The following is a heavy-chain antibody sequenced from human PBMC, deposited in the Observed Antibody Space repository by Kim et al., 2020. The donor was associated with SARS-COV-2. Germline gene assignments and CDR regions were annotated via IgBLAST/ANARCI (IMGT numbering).Heavy chain of an antibody. CDR3: ARGRGSYYYYMDV. J-gene: IGHJ6*03. Sequence: GRFTISRDDVKNTRYLQMNSVRVEDTDVYYCARGRGSYYYYMDVWGKGTTVTVSS. D-gene: IGHD3-10*01. V-gene: IGHV3-30*07.